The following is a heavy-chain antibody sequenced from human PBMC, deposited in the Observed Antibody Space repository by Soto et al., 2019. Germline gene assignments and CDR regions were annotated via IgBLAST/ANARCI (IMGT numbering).Heavy chain of an antibody. Sequence: GGSLSLSCAASGFTFSDNWMHWVRQAPGKGLVWVSRTNSDGSSPYYADSVKGRFTISRDNAKNTLYLQMNSLRAEDTAIYYCAQNGQWLATPPVAWGQGSLVTVSS. D-gene: IGHD6-19*01. J-gene: IGHJ4*02. V-gene: IGHV3-74*01. CDR1: GFTFSDNW. CDR2: TNSDGSSP. CDR3: AQNGQWLATPPVA.